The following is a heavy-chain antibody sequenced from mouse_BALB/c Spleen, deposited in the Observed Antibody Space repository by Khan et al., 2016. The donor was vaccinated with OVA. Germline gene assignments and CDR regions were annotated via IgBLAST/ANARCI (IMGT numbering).Heavy chain of an antibody. D-gene: IGHD1-1*02. Sequence: EVELVESGGGFMQPGGSLTLSCATSGFTFTDYYMYWVRQTPETRLEWVAYISTRGTTPYYSDTVRGRFTISSDNAKNTLYLQMSSLKSEDTAMDYGAREGDGGGLAYWGQGTLVTVSA. J-gene: IGHJ3*01. CDR3: AREGDGGGLAY. CDR1: GFTFTDYY. V-gene: IGHV5-12*02. CDR2: ISTRGTTP.